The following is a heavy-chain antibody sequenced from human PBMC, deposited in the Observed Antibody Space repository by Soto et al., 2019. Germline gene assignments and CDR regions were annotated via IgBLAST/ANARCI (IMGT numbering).Heavy chain of an antibody. CDR2: IYYSGST. D-gene: IGHD6-6*01. V-gene: IGHV4-59*01. CDR1: GGSISSYY. Sequence: PSETLSLTCTASGGSISSYYWSWIRQPPGKVLEWIGYIYYSGSTNYNPSLKSRVTISVDTSKNQFSLKLSSVTAADTAVYYCARESGYSSSSGGSYYYYGMDVWGQGTTVTVSS. J-gene: IGHJ6*02. CDR3: ARESGYSSSSGGSYYYYGMDV.